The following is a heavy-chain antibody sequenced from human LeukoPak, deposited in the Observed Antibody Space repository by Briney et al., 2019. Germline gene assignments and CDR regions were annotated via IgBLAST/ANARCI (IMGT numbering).Heavy chain of an antibody. CDR3: ARDRSYYYGSGSYYGYFDY. CDR2: ISYDGSNK. CDR1: GFTFSSYA. Sequence: PGRSLRLSCAASGFTFSSYAMHWVRQAPGKGLEWVAVISYDGSNKYYADSVKGRFTISRDNSKNTLYLQMNSLRAEDTAVYYCARDRSYYYGSGSYYGYFDYWGQGTLVTVSS. J-gene: IGHJ4*02. D-gene: IGHD3-10*01. V-gene: IGHV3-30-3*01.